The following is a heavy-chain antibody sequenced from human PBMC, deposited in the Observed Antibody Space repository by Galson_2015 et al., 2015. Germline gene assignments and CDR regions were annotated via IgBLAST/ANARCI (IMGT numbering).Heavy chain of an antibody. Sequence: SLRLSCATSGFAFSTYTMNWVRQAPGKGLEWLSSISARGSYIYYADSVKGRFTISRDNAKNSLYLRMNSLRAGDTAVYYCAKTRPMGEHAFDFSGRATRGTVSS. CDR2: ISARGSYI. D-gene: IGHD1-26*01. J-gene: IGHJ3*01. CDR3: AKTRPMGEHAFDF. CDR1: GFAFSTYT. V-gene: IGHV3-21*01.